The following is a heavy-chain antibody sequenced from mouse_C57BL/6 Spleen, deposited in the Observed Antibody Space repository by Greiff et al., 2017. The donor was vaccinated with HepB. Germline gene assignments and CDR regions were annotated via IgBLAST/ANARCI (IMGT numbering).Heavy chain of an antibody. Sequence: EVMLVESGGGLVKPGGSLKLSCAASGFTFSSYAMSWVRQTPEKRLEWVATISDGGSYTYYPDNVKGRFTISRDNAKNNLYLQMSHLKSEDTAMYYCARGFPAMDYWGQGTSVTVSS. CDR1: GFTFSSYA. CDR2: ISDGGSYT. V-gene: IGHV5-4*03. CDR3: ARGFPAMDY. J-gene: IGHJ4*01.